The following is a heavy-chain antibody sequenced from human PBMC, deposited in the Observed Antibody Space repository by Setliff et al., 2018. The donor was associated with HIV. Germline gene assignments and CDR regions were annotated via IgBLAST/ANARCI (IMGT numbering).Heavy chain of an antibody. J-gene: IGHJ4*02. CDR2: VQSTGDT. D-gene: IGHD6-25*01. CDR1: GDSIGGVGFS. CDR3: ARARAITIIGYNFDS. Sequence: SETLSLTCYVSGDSIGGVGFSWSWLRQPAGKTLAWIGRVQSTGDTNYTPPLKSRVTISRDTSRNRFSLKLASLSAADTAVYYCARARAITIIGYNFDSWGQGTLVNVSS. V-gene: IGHV4-61*02.